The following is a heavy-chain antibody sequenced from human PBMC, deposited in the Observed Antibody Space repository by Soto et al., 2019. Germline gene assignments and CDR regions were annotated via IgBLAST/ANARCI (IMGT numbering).Heavy chain of an antibody. V-gene: IGHV1-69*06. CDR2: IIPIFGTT. CDR3: ARDRKADCGGDCYSVYGMDV. CDR1: GGTFSSYA. J-gene: IGHJ6*01. D-gene: IGHD2-21*02. Sequence: SVKVSCKASGGTFSSYAISWVRQAPGQGLEWLGEIIPIFGTTNYAQNLQGRVTITADKSTSTAYMELSSLRSEDTAVYYCARDRKADCGGDCYSVYGMDVWGQGTTVTVSS.